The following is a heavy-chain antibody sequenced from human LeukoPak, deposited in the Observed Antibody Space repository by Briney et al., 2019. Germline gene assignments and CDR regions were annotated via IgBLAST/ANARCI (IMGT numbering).Heavy chain of an antibody. CDR1: GGSISSSSYY. J-gene: IGHJ6*03. V-gene: IGHV4-39*01. D-gene: IGHD1-26*01. Sequence: SETLSLTCTVSGGSISSSSYYWGWIRQPPGKGLEWIGTIYYSGSTYYSPSLKSRVTISVDTSKNQFSLKLFSVTAADTAIYYCARQEGSYYYYYYYMDVWGKGTTVTISS. CDR2: IYYSGST. CDR3: ARQEGSYYYYYYYMDV.